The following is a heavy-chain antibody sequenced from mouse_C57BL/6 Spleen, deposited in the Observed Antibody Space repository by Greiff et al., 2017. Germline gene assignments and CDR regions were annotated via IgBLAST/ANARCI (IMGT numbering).Heavy chain of an antibody. CDR2: IDPSDSEP. J-gene: IGHJ2*01. CDR1: GYTFTSYW. D-gene: IGHD1-1*01. Sequence: QVQLKQPGAELVRPGSSVKLSCKASGYTFTSYWMHWVKQRPIQGLEWIGNIDPSDSEPHYNQKFKDKATLTVDKSSSTAYMQLSSLTSEDSAVYYCARGYYGSSSLDYWGKGTTLTVSS. V-gene: IGHV1-52*01. CDR3: ARGYYGSSSLDY.